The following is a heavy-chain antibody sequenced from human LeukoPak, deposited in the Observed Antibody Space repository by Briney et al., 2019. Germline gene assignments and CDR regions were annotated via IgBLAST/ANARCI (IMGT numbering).Heavy chain of an antibody. J-gene: IGHJ4*02. CDR2: IYYSGST. Sequence: SETLSLTCTVSGGPISSGDYYWSWIRQPPGKGLEWIGYIYYSGSTYYNPSLKSRVTISVDTSKSQFSLQLSSVTAADTAVYYCARGGSYYGYWGQGTLVTVSS. V-gene: IGHV4-30-4*01. D-gene: IGHD1-26*01. CDR3: ARGGSYYGY. CDR1: GGPISSGDYY.